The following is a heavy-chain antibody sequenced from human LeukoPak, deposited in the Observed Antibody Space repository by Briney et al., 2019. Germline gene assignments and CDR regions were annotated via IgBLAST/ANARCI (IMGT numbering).Heavy chain of an antibody. V-gene: IGHV3-23*01. CDR3: AKGDYDILTGYYPVDY. J-gene: IGHJ4*02. CDR1: VFTFSSDA. Sequence: GGSLRLSCSASVFTFSSDAMSWVRQAPGKGLECVSAISGSGGSTYYADSVKGRFTISRDNSKNTLYLQMNSLRAEDTAVYYCAKGDYDILTGYYPVDYWGQGTLVTVSS. CDR2: ISGSGGST. D-gene: IGHD3-9*01.